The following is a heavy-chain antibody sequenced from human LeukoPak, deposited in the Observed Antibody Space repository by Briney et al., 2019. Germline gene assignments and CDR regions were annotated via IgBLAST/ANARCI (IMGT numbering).Heavy chain of an antibody. CDR2: IYSGGST. V-gene: IGHV3-53*01. Sequence: PGGSLRLSCAASGVTLSSNYMSWVRQAPGKGLEWVSVIYSGGSTYYADSVKGRFTISRDNSKNTLYLQMNNLRVEDTAVYYCARDFAGDRDYWGQGTLVTVSS. D-gene: IGHD4-17*01. CDR1: GVTLSSNY. J-gene: IGHJ4*02. CDR3: ARDFAGDRDY.